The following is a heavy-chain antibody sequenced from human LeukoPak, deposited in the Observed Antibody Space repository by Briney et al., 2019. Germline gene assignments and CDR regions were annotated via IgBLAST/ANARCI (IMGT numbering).Heavy chain of an antibody. V-gene: IGHV3-23*01. CDR1: GFSLSIYG. Sequence: GGSLRLSCAASGFSLSIYGVNWVRQAPGKGLEWVSAISGSGGSTYYADSVKGRFTISRDNAKNSLYLQMNSLRAEDTAVYYCATYGSGAFDIWGQGTMVTVSS. D-gene: IGHD3-10*01. CDR3: ATYGSGAFDI. J-gene: IGHJ3*02. CDR2: ISGSGGST.